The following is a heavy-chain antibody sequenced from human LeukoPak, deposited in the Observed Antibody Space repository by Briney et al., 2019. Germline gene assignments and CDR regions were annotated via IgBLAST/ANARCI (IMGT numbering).Heavy chain of an antibody. CDR2: ISSSGSTI. J-gene: IGHJ4*02. V-gene: IGHV3-48*03. D-gene: IGHD4-17*01. Sequence: GSLRLSCAASGFTFSSYEMNWVRQAPGKGLEWVSYISSSGSTIYYADSVKGRFTISRDNSKNTLCLQMNSLRAEDTAVYYCAKEIWPTVTTPGHTHFDYWGQGTLVTVSS. CDR3: AKEIWPTVTTPGHTHFDY. CDR1: GFTFSSYE.